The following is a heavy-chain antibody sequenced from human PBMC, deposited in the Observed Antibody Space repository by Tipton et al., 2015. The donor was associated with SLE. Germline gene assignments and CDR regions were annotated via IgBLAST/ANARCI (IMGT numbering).Heavy chain of an antibody. CDR1: GYTFVNYG. J-gene: IGHJ4*02. CDR3: ARVFRRYFDY. Sequence: QSGPEVKKPGASVKVSCKASGYTFVNYGISWVRQAPGQGLEWMGWMNPNNGHTDYAQKFQGRITMTRNTSISAAYMELSSLRSEDTAVYFCARVFRRYFDYWGQGTLVTVSS. CDR2: MNPNNGHT. V-gene: IGHV1-8*02.